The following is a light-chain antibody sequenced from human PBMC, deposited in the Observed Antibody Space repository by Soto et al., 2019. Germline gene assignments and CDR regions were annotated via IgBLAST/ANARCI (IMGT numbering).Light chain of an antibody. CDR3: QSYDRSLNGYA. CDR2: GNS. V-gene: IGLV1-40*01. J-gene: IGLJ1*01. CDR1: SSNIGAGYD. Sequence: QSVLTQPPSVSGAPGQRVTISCTGTSSNIGAGYDVHWYQQLPGTAPKLLIYGNSNRPSGVPDRFSGSISGTSASLAITGPQAEYEADYYCQSYDRSLNGYAFGTGTK.